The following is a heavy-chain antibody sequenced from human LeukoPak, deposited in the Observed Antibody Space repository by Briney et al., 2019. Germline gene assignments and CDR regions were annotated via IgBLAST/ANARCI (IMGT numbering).Heavy chain of an antibody. CDR2: ISYDGSNK. V-gene: IGHV3-30*03. CDR1: GFTFSSYG. D-gene: IGHD3-22*01. Sequence: PGGSLRLSCAASGFTFSSYGMHWVRQAPGKGLEWVAVISYDGSNKYYADSVKGRFTISRDNSKNTLYLQMNSLRAEDTAVYYCARGSDYYDSSGYYWFDYWGQGTLVTVSS. CDR3: ARGSDYYDSSGYYWFDY. J-gene: IGHJ4*02.